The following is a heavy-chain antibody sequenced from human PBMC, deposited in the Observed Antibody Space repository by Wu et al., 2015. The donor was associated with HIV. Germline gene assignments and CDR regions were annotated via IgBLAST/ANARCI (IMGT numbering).Heavy chain of an antibody. J-gene: IGHJ3*02. Sequence: QVQLVQSGAEVKKPGSSVKVSCKASGGTFSSYAISWVRQAPGQGLEWMGRIIPIFGTANYAQKFQGRVTITADESTSTAYMELSSLRSEDTAVYYCARVLITFGGVIAPGAFDIWGQGTMVTVSS. CDR3: ARVLITFGGVIAPGAFDI. D-gene: IGHD3-16*02. V-gene: IGHV1-69*13. CDR1: GGTFSSYA. CDR2: IIPIFGTA.